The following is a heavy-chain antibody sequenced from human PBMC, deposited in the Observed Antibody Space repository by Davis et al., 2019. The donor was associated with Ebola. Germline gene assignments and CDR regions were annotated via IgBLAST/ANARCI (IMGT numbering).Heavy chain of an antibody. J-gene: IGHJ3*02. V-gene: IGHV5-51*01. CDR2: IYPGDSDT. CDR3: AKSRVAGTNDAFDI. D-gene: IGHD6-19*01. Sequence: GESLKISCKASGYTFSRYWIGWVRQMPGKGLEWMGIIYPGDSDTRYSPSFQGQVTISADKSISTAYLQWSSLKASDTAMYYCAKSRVAGTNDAFDIWGQGTMVIVSS. CDR1: GYTFSRYW.